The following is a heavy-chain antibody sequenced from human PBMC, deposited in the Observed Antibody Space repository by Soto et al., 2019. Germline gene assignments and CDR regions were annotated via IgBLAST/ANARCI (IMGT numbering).Heavy chain of an antibody. Sequence: SETLSLTCTVSGGSISSYYWSWIRQPAGKGLEWIGRIYTSGSTNYNPSLKSRVTMSVDTSKNQFSLKLCSVTAGDTAVYHCPRDSGDYYDSSGSVYWFDPWGQGTLVTVSS. V-gene: IGHV4-4*07. CDR1: GGSISSYY. J-gene: IGHJ5*02. CDR2: IYTSGST. D-gene: IGHD3-22*01. CDR3: PRDSGDYYDSSGSVYWFDP.